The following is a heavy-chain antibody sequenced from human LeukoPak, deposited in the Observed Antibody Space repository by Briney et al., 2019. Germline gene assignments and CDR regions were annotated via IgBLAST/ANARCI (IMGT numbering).Heavy chain of an antibody. CDR1: GGSISSSSYY. J-gene: IGHJ4*02. V-gene: IGHV4-39*07. D-gene: IGHD3-16*01. Sequence: SETLSLTCTVSGGSISSSSYYWGWIRQPPGKGLEWIGSIYYSGSTYYNPSLKSRVTISVDTSKNQFSLKLTSVTAADTAVYYCAREGGGFDYWGQGTLVTVSS. CDR2: IYYSGST. CDR3: AREGGGFDY.